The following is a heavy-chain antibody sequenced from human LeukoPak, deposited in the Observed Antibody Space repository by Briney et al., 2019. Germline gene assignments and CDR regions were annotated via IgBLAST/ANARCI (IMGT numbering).Heavy chain of an antibody. Sequence: PGGSLRLSCAASGFTFSSYSMNWVRQAPGKGLEWISYIRRDGSRIYYADSVEGRFIISRDNAKNSLYLQMDSLRVEDTAVYYCTRDPHVLDFWGQGTLVTVSS. CDR3: TRDPHVLDF. V-gene: IGHV3-21*05. J-gene: IGHJ4*02. CDR1: GFTFSSYS. CDR2: IRRDGSRI.